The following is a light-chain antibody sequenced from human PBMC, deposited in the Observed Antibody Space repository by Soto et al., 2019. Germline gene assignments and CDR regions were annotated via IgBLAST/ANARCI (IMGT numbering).Light chain of an antibody. V-gene: IGKV3-11*01. CDR1: QSINTY. Sequence: EIVLTQSPATLALSPGERATLSCRASQSINTYLAWYQQKPGQAPRLFIYDASNRATGIPDRFSGSGSGTDFTLTISSLEPEDFAVYFCQQRTNWPPTFGQGTKLEIK. CDR2: DAS. CDR3: QQRTNWPPT. J-gene: IGKJ2*01.